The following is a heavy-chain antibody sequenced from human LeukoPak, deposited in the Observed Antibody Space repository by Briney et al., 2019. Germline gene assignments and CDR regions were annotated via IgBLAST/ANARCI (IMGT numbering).Heavy chain of an antibody. CDR1: GGSIRSSY. V-gene: IGHV4-59*12. J-gene: IGHJ5*02. Sequence: SETLSLTCTVSGGSIRSSYWSWIRQPPGKGLEWIGYMYYSGSTKYNPSLKSRVTMSVDTSQNQFSLKLSSVTAADTAVYYCARGRNWFDPWGQGTLVTVSS. CDR3: ARGRNWFDP. CDR2: MYYSGST.